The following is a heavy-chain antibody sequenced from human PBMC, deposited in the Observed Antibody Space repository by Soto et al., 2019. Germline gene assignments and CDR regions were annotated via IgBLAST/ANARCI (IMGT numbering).Heavy chain of an antibody. CDR3: AKVSGDAGDAFDI. CDR2: ISGSGGST. CDR1: GFTFSSYA. Sequence: GGSLRLSCAASGFTFSSYAMSWVCQAPGKGLEWVSAISGSGGSTYYADSVKGRFTISRDNSKNTLYLQMNSLRAEDTAVYYCAKVSGDAGDAFDIWGQGTMVTVSS. V-gene: IGHV3-23*01. D-gene: IGHD3-10*01. J-gene: IGHJ3*02.